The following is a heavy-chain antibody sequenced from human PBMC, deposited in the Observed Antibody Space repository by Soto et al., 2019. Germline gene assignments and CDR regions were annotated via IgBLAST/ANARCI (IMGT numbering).Heavy chain of an antibody. CDR2: INPSGGST. J-gene: IGHJ6*02. V-gene: IGHV1-46*01. CDR1: GYTFTSYY. D-gene: IGHD5-12*01. CDR3: ARERGEMATKRPHYGMDV. Sequence: ASVKVSCKASGYTFTSYYMHWVRQAPGQGLEWMGIINPSGGSTSYAQKFQGRVTMTRDTSTSTVYMELSSLRSEDTAVYYCARERGEMATKRPHYGMDVWGQGTTVTVSS.